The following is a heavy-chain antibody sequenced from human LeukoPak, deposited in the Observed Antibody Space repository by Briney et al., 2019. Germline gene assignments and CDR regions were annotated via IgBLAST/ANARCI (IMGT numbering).Heavy chain of an antibody. V-gene: IGHV4-34*01. CDR2: INHSGST. Sequence: PETLSLTCAVYGGSFSGYYWSWIRQPPGKGLEWIGEINHSGSTYYKPSLKSRVTISVDTSKNQFSLKLSSVTAADTAVYYCARVPGGALNWFDPWGQGTLVTVSS. CDR1: GGSFSGYY. D-gene: IGHD1-1*01. J-gene: IGHJ5*02. CDR3: ARVPGGALNWFDP.